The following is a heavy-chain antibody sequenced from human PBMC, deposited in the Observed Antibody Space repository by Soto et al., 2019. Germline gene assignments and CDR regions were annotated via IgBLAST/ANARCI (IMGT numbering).Heavy chain of an antibody. D-gene: IGHD5-18*01. CDR3: ATSLGGYRYGMDV. V-gene: IGHV3-30-3*01. CDR2: ISSDGSNE. CDR1: GFTFSTYV. Sequence: HPGGSLRLSCAASGFTFSTYVIHWVRQAPGKGLDWVAVISSDGSNEDYADSVKGRFTISRDTSKNTVYLQMNSLRGDDTAVYYCATSLGGYRYGMDVWGQGTTVTVSS. J-gene: IGHJ6*02.